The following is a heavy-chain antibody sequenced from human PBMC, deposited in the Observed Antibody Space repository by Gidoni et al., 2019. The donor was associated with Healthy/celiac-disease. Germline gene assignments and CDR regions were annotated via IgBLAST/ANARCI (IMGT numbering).Heavy chain of an antibody. CDR3: ARDKTPTPRWELPSAFDY. D-gene: IGHD1-26*01. V-gene: IGHV3-21*01. Sequence: EVQLVESGGGLVKPGGSMRLSCAAPGFTFSRYSMNWVRQAPGKGLEWVSSISSSSSYIYYADSVKGRFTISRDNATNSLYLQMNSLRAEDTAVYYCARDKTPTPRWELPSAFDYWGQGTLVTVSS. CDR2: ISSSSSYI. J-gene: IGHJ4*02. CDR1: GFTFSRYS.